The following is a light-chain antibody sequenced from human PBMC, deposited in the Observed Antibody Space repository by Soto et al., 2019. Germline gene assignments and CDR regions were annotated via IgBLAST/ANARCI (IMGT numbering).Light chain of an antibody. CDR2: DVT. CDR3: NSYTSSSTYV. Sequence: QSALTQPASVSGSPGQSITISCTGTSSDVGGFNYVSWYQQHPGKAPKLMLYDVTNRPSGVSYRFSGSKSGNTASLTISGLQAEDEADYYCNSYTSSSTYVFGTGTKLTV. CDR1: SSDVGGFNY. V-gene: IGLV2-14*03. J-gene: IGLJ1*01.